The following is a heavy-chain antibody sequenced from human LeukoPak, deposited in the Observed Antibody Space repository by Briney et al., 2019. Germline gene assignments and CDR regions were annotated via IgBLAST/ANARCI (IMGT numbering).Heavy chain of an antibody. D-gene: IGHD3-22*01. Sequence: PSETLSLTCAVYGGSFSGYYWSWIRQPPGKGLEWIGEINHSGSTNYNPSLKSRVTISVDTSKNQFSLKLSSVTAAVTAVYYCARRLSDSSGYYGYNPWGQGTLVTVSS. J-gene: IGHJ5*02. CDR2: INHSGST. CDR3: ARRLSDSSGYYGYNP. V-gene: IGHV4-34*01. CDR1: GGSFSGYY.